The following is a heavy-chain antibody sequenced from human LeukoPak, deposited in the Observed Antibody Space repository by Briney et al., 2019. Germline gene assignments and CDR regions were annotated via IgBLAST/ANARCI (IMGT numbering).Heavy chain of an antibody. V-gene: IGHV3-7*04. CDR2: IKQDGSEK. J-gene: IGHJ3*02. CDR1: GFTFSSYW. Sequence: GGSLRLSCAASGFTFSSYWMSWVRQAPGKGLEWVANIKQDGSEKYYVDSVKGRFTISRDNGKKSLYLQMNSLRAEDTAVYYCARGQVTAVTGLASFDIWGQGTMVTVSS. CDR3: ARGQVTAVTGLASFDI. D-gene: IGHD4-17*01.